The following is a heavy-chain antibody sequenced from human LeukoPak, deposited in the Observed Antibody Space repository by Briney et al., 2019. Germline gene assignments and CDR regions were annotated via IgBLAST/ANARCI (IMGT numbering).Heavy chain of an antibody. Sequence: GGSLRLSCAASGFNFDDYGMTWVRQAPGRGLEWVSGVNWSGSSTNYADSVKGRFTISRDSATNSLYLQMNSLRAEDTALYYCARAHNYVGRDYYYAFSDYWGQGTLVTVSS. CDR2: VNWSGSST. D-gene: IGHD3-22*01. J-gene: IGHJ4*02. V-gene: IGHV3-20*04. CDR1: GFNFDDYG. CDR3: ARAHNYVGRDYYYAFSDY.